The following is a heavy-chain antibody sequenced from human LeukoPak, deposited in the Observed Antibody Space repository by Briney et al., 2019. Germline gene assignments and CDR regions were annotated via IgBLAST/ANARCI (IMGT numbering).Heavy chain of an antibody. CDR3: ARAVDSSGYYMGRNFDI. J-gene: IGHJ3*02. CDR2: IYPGDSDT. CDR1: GYRFTSYW. V-gene: IGHV5-51*01. Sequence: GESLKISCKGSGYRFTSYWIGWVRQMPGKGPEWMGIIYPGDSDTRYSPSFQGQVTISADKSISTDYLQWSSLKATDTAMYYCARAVDSSGYYMGRNFDIWGQGTMVTVSS. D-gene: IGHD3-22*01.